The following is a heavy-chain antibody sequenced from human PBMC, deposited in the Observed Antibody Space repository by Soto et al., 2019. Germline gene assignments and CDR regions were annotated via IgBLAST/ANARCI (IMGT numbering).Heavy chain of an antibody. J-gene: IGHJ4*02. V-gene: IGHV4-59*01. CDR3: ARVRRRDGYIFDY. D-gene: IGHD5-12*01. CDR1: GGSISSYY. Sequence: PSETLSLTCTVSGGSISSYYWSWIRQPPGKGLEWIGYIYYSGSTNYNPSLKSRVTISVDTSKNQFSLKLSSVTAADTAVYYCARVRRRDGYIFDYWGQGTLVTVS. CDR2: IYYSGST.